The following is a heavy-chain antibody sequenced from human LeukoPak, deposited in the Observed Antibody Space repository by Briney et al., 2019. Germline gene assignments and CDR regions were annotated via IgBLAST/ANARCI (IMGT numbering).Heavy chain of an antibody. CDR3: AKGGPQFFDY. Sequence: GGSLRLSCAASGFTFSNYAMNWVRQAPGKGLEWVSTISGSGGTTNYADSVKGRFTISRDSSKSTLYLQMNSLRAEDTAVYFCAKGGPQFFDYWGQGSLVTVSS. CDR1: GFTFSNYA. J-gene: IGHJ4*02. D-gene: IGHD5-24*01. V-gene: IGHV3-23*01. CDR2: ISGSGGTT.